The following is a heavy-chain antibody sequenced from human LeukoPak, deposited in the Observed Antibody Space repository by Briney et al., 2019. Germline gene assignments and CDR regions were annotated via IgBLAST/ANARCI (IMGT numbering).Heavy chain of an antibody. D-gene: IGHD3-22*01. V-gene: IGHV3-23*01. CDR3: AKVNYDDSSGFYYESEIDY. CDR1: GFTFSSYA. J-gene: IGHJ4*02. CDR2: IPGSGGAWVSSITGTASRP. Sequence: PGGSLRLSCAASGFTFSSYAMSWVRQAPGKGLEWVSTIPGSGGAWVSSITGTASRPFYADSVKGRFTISRDNSKNTLYLQMNSLRAEDTAVYYCAKVNYDDSSGFYYESEIDYWGQGTLVTVSS.